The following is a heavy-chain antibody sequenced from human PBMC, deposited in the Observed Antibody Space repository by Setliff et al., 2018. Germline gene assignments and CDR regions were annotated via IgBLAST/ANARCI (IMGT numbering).Heavy chain of an antibody. V-gene: IGHV4-39*01. Sequence: SETLSLTCTVPGDSISSFSYYWGWIRQPPGKGLEWIGTIYDSGKTYYNPSLKSRVTISVDTSKNQFSLKLNSVTAADTGVYYCASCRFQVPYNYWGRGTLVTVSS. CDR3: ASCRFQVPYNY. J-gene: IGHJ4*02. CDR1: GDSISSFSYY. CDR2: IYDSGKT. D-gene: IGHD2-2*02.